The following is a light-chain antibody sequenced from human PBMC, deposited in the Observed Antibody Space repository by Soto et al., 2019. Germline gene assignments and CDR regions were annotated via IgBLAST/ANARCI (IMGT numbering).Light chain of an antibody. V-gene: IGLV2-14*01. CDR1: SSDVGGYNY. CDR3: SSYTSSSLYV. J-gene: IGLJ1*01. CDR2: DVS. Sequence: QSALTQPASVSGSPEQSITISCTGTSSDVGGYNYVSWYQQHPGKAPKLMIYDVSNRPSGVSNRFSGSKSGSTSSLTISGLQAEDEADYYCSSYTSSSLYVFGTGTKLTVL.